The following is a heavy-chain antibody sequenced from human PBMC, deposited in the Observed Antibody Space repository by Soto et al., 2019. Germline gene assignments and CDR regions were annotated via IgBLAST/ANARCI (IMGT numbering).Heavy chain of an antibody. Sequence: EVQLVESGGDMVQPGRSLKLSGVGSGYSFEDYSMHWVRQAPGKGLEWVSGISWNGNFTGYADSVKGRFTISRDNAKNSLFLQRRTRNLEDTDLYYCGVGSWFEWGQRTLVTVSS. V-gene: IGHV3-9*01. CDR3: GVGSWFE. CDR2: ISWNGNFT. D-gene: IGHD3-10*01. J-gene: IGHJ4*02. CDR1: GYSFEDYS.